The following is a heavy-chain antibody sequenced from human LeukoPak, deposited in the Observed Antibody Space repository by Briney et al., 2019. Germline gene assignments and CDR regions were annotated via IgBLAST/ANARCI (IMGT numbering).Heavy chain of an antibody. V-gene: IGHV1-3*01. D-gene: IGHD3-3*01. CDR2: INADSGNT. CDR3: ARGPDYDFWSGYDY. J-gene: IGHJ4*02. CDR1: GYTLTEYA. Sequence: GASVKVSCKASGYTLTEYAMHWVRLAPGHGLEWMGWINADSGNTESSQRFQGRLSITWDTSATTAYMELSSLTSDDTAVYYCARGPDYDFWSGYDYWGQGTLVTVSS.